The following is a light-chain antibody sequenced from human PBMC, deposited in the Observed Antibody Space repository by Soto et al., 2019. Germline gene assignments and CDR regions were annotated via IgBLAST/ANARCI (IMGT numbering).Light chain of an antibody. J-gene: IGKJ1*01. Sequence: DIQMTQSPSTLSGSVGDRVTITCRASQTISSWLAWYQQKPGKAPKLLIYKASTLKSGVPSRFSGSGSGTDFTLTISCMKPDDFATYYCQEYNNYWTFGQGTKVDIK. CDR3: QEYNNYWT. CDR2: KAS. V-gene: IGKV1-5*03. CDR1: QTISSW.